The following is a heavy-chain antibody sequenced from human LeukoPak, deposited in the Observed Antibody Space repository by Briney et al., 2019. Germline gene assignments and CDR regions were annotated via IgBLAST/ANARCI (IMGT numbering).Heavy chain of an antibody. Sequence: AGRSLRLSCTASGFTFGDYAMSWVRQAPRKGLEWVGFIRSKAYGWTTEYAASVKGRFTISRDDSKSIAYLQMNSLKTEDTAVYYCTKDDYSNNYYVDVWGKGTTVTVSS. V-gene: IGHV3-49*04. CDR2: IRSKAYGWTT. CDR1: GFTFGDYA. J-gene: IGHJ6*03. D-gene: IGHD4-11*01. CDR3: TKDDYSNNYYVDV.